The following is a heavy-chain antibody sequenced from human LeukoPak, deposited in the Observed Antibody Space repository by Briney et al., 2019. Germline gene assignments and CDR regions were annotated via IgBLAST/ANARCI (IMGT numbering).Heavy chain of an antibody. J-gene: IGHJ2*01. Sequence: PSETPSLTCTVSGGSISSYYWTWIRQPAGKGLEWIGRMYTSGSTNYNPSLKSRVSISVDKSKNQFSLKLSSVTAADTAVYYCARETRSSLGACSSASCPTYFDLWGRGTLVTVSS. CDR3: ARETRSSLGACSSASCPTYFDL. D-gene: IGHD2-2*01. V-gene: IGHV4-4*07. CDR1: GGSISSYY. CDR2: MYTSGST.